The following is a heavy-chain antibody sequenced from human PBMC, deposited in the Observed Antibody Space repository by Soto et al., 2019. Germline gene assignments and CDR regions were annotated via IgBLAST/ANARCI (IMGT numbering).Heavy chain of an antibody. Sequence: QVQLQEPGPRLVEPSHTLSLTCTVSGASISNGYYSWSWIRQSPGTGLEWIGHIHSGGTTYSNPSRKSRLTLSVDMSKNQFSLKLSSLTAADTAVYYCARGPSGDKVDYWGQGTLVTVSS. V-gene: IGHV4-30-4*01. CDR2: IHSGGTT. J-gene: IGHJ4*02. CDR1: GASISNGYYS. D-gene: IGHD1-26*01. CDR3: ARGPSGDKVDY.